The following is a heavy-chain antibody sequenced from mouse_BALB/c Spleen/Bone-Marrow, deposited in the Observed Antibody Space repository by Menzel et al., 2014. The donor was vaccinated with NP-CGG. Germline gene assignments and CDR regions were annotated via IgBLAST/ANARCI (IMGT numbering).Heavy chain of an antibody. D-gene: IGHD1-1*01. CDR1: GFDFSRYW. CDR2: INPDSSTI. CDR3: ASHDYYGSSDY. Sequence: EVHLVESGGGLVQPGGSLKLSRAASGFDFSRYWMSWVRQAPGKGLEWIGEINPDSSTINYTPSLKDKFIISRDNAKRTLNMQMSKDTAEDNALRYCASHDYYGSSDYWGQGTPLTVSS. J-gene: IGHJ2*01. V-gene: IGHV4-1*02.